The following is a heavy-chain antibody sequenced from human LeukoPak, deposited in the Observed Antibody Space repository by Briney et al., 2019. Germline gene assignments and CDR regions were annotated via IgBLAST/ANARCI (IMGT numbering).Heavy chain of an antibody. J-gene: IGHJ5*02. V-gene: IGHV3-48*04. CDR3: ARGRRYCSSTSCYSYSWFDP. CDR2: ISSSGSTI. D-gene: IGHD2-2*01. CDR1: AFPFSKYR. Sequence: PGRSLRLACLPSAFPFSKYRMNSVRQAPGKGLEWVTYISSSGSTIYYADSVKGRFTISRDNAKNSLYLQMNSLRAEDTAVYYCARGRRYCSSTSCYSYSWFDPWGQGTLVTVSS.